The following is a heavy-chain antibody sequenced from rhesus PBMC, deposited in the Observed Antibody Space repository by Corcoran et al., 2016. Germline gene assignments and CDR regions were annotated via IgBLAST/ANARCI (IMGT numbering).Heavy chain of an antibody. Sequence: QLQLQESGPGLVKPSETLSVTCDVSGGSISSSYWSWIRPAPGQGLEGIGYIYGMGSSTTYNPALKRRVTLSVDTSKNQLSLKLSSVTTADTAVYYCARTYYYSGSYYYFAYWGQGVLVTVSS. J-gene: IGHJ4*01. CDR1: GGSISSSY. V-gene: IGHV4-169*01. D-gene: IGHD3-16*01. CDR2: IYGMGSST. CDR3: ARTYYYSGSYYYFAY.